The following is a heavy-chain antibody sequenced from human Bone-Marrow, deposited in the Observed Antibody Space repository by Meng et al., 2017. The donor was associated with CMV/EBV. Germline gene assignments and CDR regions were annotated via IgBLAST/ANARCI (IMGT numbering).Heavy chain of an antibody. CDR2: INPSGGNA. CDR1: RYTFTSYY. Sequence: CKASRYTFTSYYIHWVRQAPGQGLERMGIINPSGGNAGYAQKFQGRVTMTRDTSTTTVYMELSSLGSDDTAVYYCARELRDTYNFDYWGQGTLVTVSS. J-gene: IGHJ4*02. CDR3: ARELRDTYNFDY. D-gene: IGHD3-3*01. V-gene: IGHV1-46*01.